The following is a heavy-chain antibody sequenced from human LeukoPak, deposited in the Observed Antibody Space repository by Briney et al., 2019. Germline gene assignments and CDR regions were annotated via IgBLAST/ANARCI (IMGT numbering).Heavy chain of an antibody. CDR3: TTGTDDEGGY. J-gene: IGHJ4*02. V-gene: IGHV3-15*07. CDR2: IKTNAEGGTL. Sequence: PGGSLRLSCAASGFTYSNVWMNWVRQAPGKGLEWVGRIKTNAEGGTLDYTAPVKGRFTISRDDSKNTLYLQMDSLEVEDTGMYYCTTGTDDEGGYWGQGTLVTVSS. CDR1: GFTYSNVW.